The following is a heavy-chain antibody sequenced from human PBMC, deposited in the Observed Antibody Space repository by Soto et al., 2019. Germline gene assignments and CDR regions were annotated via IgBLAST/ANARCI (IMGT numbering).Heavy chain of an antibody. CDR2: IYHSGNT. Sequence: PSETLSLTCAVSGYSISSGYYLGWIRQPPWKGLEWIGSIYHSGNTYYNPSLKSRVTISVDTSKNQFSLKLSSVTAADTAVYYCARDSDDLDILTAANWFDPWGQGTLVTVSS. V-gene: IGHV4-38-2*02. CDR3: ARDSDDLDILTAANWFDP. D-gene: IGHD3-9*01. CDR1: GYSISSGYY. J-gene: IGHJ5*02.